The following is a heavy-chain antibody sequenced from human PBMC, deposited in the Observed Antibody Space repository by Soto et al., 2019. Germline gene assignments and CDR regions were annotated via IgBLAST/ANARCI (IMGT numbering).Heavy chain of an antibody. CDR2: INHSGST. CDR3: ARAERRITPLDY. D-gene: IGHD2-15*01. Sequence: PSETLSLTCAVYGGSFSGYYWSWIRQPPGKGLEWIGEINHSGSTNYNPSLKSRVTISVDTSKNQFSLKLSSVTAADTAVYYCARAERRITPLDYWGQGTLVTVSS. V-gene: IGHV4-34*01. CDR1: GGSFSGYY. J-gene: IGHJ4*02.